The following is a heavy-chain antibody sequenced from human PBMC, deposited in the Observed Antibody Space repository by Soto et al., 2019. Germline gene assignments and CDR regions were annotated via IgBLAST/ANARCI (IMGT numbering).Heavy chain of an antibody. CDR2: FDAEDGET. V-gene: IGHV1-24*01. CDR1: GYTFSKLA. Sequence: ASVKVSCKVSGYTFSKLAIHWVRQTPGKGLEWMGCFDAEDGETIYAQRFQDRVTMTTDTSTDTAYMELSSLRSDDTAVYYCARDVYYGSGSYYAWLGAFDIWGQGTMVTVSS. D-gene: IGHD3-10*01. CDR3: ARDVYYGSGSYYAWLGAFDI. J-gene: IGHJ3*02.